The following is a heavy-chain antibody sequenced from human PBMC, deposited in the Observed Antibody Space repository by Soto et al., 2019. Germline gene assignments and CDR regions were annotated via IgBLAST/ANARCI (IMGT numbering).Heavy chain of an antibody. CDR2: ISGSGGST. Sequence: GGSLRLSCAASGFTFSSYAMSWVRQAPGKGLEWVSAISGSGGSTYYADSVKGRFTISRDNSKNTLYLQMNSLRAEDTAVYYCAKAGRALSGSYYFDYWGQGTLVTVSS. J-gene: IGHJ4*02. CDR1: GFTFSSYA. V-gene: IGHV3-23*01. CDR3: AKAGRALSGSYYFDY. D-gene: IGHD1-26*01.